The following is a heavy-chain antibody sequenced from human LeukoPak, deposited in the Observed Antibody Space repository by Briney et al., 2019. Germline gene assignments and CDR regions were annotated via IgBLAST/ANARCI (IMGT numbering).Heavy chain of an antibody. V-gene: IGHV4-31*03. Sequence: SETLSLTCTVSGVSIFSSDSSWSWIRQHPGGGLEWIGYIFYSGTTYYNPSLKSRLRLSVDTSKKQFSLNLRSVTAADTAVYYCARDYAGNSRTSPHFDSWGQGILVTVSS. CDR2: IFYSGTT. D-gene: IGHD4-23*01. CDR1: GVSIFSSDSS. J-gene: IGHJ4*02. CDR3: ARDYAGNSRTSPHFDS.